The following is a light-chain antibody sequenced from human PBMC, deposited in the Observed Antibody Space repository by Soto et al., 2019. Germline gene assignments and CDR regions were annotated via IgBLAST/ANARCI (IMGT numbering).Light chain of an antibody. Sequence: QSVLTQPPSVSAAPGQKGTICCSGSSSNIGNNYVSWYQQLPGTAPKLLIYDNNKRPSGIPDRLSGSKSGTSATLGITGLQTGDEADYYCGTWDSSLSAVFGGGTKVTVL. CDR3: GTWDSSLSAV. CDR2: DNN. CDR1: SSNIGNNY. J-gene: IGLJ2*01. V-gene: IGLV1-51*01.